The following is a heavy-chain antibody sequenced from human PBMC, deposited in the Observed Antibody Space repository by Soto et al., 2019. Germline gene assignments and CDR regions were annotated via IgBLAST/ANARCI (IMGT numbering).Heavy chain of an antibody. V-gene: IGHV3-21*01. CDR1: GFTFSSYS. CDR2: ISSSSSYI. CDR3: AREGQQLVKGGFDY. Sequence: EVQLVESGGGLVQPGGSLRLSCAASGFTFSSYSMNWVRQAPGKGLEWVSSISSSSSYIYYADSVKGRFTISRDNAKNSLYLQMNSLRAEDTAVYYCAREGQQLVKGGFDYWGQGTLVTVSS. J-gene: IGHJ4*02. D-gene: IGHD6-13*01.